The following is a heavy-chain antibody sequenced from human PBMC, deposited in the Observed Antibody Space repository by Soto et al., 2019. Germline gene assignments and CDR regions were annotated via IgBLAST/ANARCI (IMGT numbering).Heavy chain of an antibody. CDR1: GSTFSSYT. Sequence: QVQLVQSGAEVRKPGSSVEVSCMASGSTFSSYTVNWVRQAPGQGLEWIGRIIPVLGVTHYARRFQGRVTITAGRSRKTAYMALTSLTSEYTAVYSGARRRYCGVDCYNKCYYGMDVWGQGTTVTVSS. CDR2: IIPVLGVT. CDR3: ARRRYCGVDCYNKCYYGMDV. D-gene: IGHD2-21*02. J-gene: IGHJ6*02. V-gene: IGHV1-69*02.